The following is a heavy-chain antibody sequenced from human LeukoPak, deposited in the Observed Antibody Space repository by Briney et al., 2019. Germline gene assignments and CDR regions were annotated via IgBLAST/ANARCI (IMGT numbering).Heavy chain of an antibody. J-gene: IGHJ5*02. V-gene: IGHV4-34*01. Sequence: SETLSLTCAVYGGSFSGYYWSWIRQPPGKGLEWLGEINHSGSTNYNPSLKSRVTISVDTSKNQFSLKLSSVTAADTAVYYCARVLIFSAAGRGWFDPWGQGTLVTVSS. CDR3: ARVLIFSAAGRGWFDP. CDR1: GGSFSGYY. D-gene: IGHD3-10*01. CDR2: INHSGST.